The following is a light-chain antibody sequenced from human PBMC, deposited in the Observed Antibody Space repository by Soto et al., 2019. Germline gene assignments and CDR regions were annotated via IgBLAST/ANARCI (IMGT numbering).Light chain of an antibody. Sequence: QSALTQPASVSGSPGQSITISCTGTSSDVGGSKSVSWYQQHPGKAPKLMIYDVSNRPSGVSNRLSGSKSGNTASLTISGLQAEDEADYYCSSYRSRATVVFGGGTKLTVL. V-gene: IGLV2-14*03. CDR2: DVS. CDR1: SSDVGGSKS. CDR3: SSYRSRATVV. J-gene: IGLJ3*02.